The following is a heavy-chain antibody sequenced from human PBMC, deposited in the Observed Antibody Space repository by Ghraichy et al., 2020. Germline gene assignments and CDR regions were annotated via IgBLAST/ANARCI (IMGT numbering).Heavy chain of an antibody. Sequence: GGSLRLSCSASGFPFSNYNMNWVRQAPGKGLEWVSTISSSSSSVYYADSVKGRFTISRDNAKNSLYLQMNSLRVEDTAVYYCSSYGCSGGSCNSDNWFDPWGHGTLVTVSS. CDR3: SSYGCSGGSCNSDNWFDP. V-gene: IGHV3-21*01. CDR2: ISSSSSSV. D-gene: IGHD2-15*01. CDR1: GFPFSNYN. J-gene: IGHJ5*02.